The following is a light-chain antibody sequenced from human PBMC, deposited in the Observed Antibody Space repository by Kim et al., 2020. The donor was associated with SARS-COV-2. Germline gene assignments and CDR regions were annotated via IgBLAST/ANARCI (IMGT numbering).Light chain of an antibody. Sequence: GQRVTISCSGSSSKIGINIVSWFQQLPGTAPNLLIYGNSQRPSGVPDRFSGSKSGTSASLAISGLQSEDEADYYCAAWDDSLNVWVLGGGTQLTVL. J-gene: IGLJ3*02. CDR2: GNS. V-gene: IGLV1-44*01. CDR1: SSKIGINI. CDR3: AAWDDSLNVWV.